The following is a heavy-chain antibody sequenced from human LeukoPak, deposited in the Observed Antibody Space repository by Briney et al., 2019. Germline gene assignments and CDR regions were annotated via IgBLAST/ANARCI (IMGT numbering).Heavy chain of an antibody. D-gene: IGHD6-13*01. CDR3: ARDRSSSSWYSDFDY. V-gene: IGHV1-2*06. CDR1: GYTFTGYY. CDR2: INPNSGGT. J-gene: IGHJ4*02. Sequence: ASVKVSCKASGYTFTGYYMHWVRQAPGQGLEWMGRINPNSGGTNYAQKFQGRVTMTKDTSISTAYMELSRLRSDDTAVYYCARDRSSSSWYSDFDYWGQGTLVTVSS.